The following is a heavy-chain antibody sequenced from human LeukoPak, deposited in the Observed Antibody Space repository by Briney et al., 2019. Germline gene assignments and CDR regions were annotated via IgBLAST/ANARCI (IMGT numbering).Heavy chain of an antibody. V-gene: IGHV3-30*18. CDR3: AKDPSYYYYYYGMDV. J-gene: IGHJ6*02. CDR1: GFTFSSYG. CDR2: ISYDGSNK. Sequence: GGSLGLSCAASGFTFSSYGMHWVRQAPGKGLEWVAVISYDGSNKYYADSVKGRFTISRDNSKNTLYLQMNSLRAEDTAVYYCAKDPSYYYYYYGMDVWGQGTTVTVSS.